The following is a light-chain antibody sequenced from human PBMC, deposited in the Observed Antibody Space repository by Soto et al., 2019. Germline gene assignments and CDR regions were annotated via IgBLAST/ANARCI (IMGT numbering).Light chain of an antibody. CDR3: KQDNTDFPYT. CDR2: QAS. CDR1: QSVTNW. Sequence: DIQMTQAPSTLSASVGDRVTISCRASQSVTNWLAWYQQRPGRAPKVLIYQASNLQDGVPSRFSGSGSGTECTLTINSLQHDDSATYYCKQDNTDFPYTFGQGTRLELK. J-gene: IGKJ2*01. V-gene: IGKV1-5*03.